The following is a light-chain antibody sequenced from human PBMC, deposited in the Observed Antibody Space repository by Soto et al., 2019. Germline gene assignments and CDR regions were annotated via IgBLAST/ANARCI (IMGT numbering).Light chain of an antibody. Sequence: QSVLTQPPSVSGAPGQRVTISCTGSSSNIGAGYDVHWYLQLPGTAPKLLIYGNTNRPSGVPDRFSGSKSGSSASLAITGLQAEVEADYYCQSHDSSLHASVFGTGTKVTVL. V-gene: IGLV1-40*01. CDR2: GNT. J-gene: IGLJ1*01. CDR3: QSHDSSLHASV. CDR1: SSNIGAGYD.